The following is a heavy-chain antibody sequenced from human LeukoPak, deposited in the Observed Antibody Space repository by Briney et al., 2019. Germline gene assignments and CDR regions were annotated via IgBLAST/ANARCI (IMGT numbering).Heavy chain of an antibody. V-gene: IGHV1-69*01. D-gene: IGHD4-23*01. CDR2: IIPIFGTA. Sequence: SVKVSCKASGGTFSSYAISWVRQPPGQGLEWMGGIIPIFGTANYAQKFQGRVTITADESTSTAYMELSSLRSEDTAVYYCAAYGGNSGKLDYWGQGTLVTVSS. J-gene: IGHJ4*02. CDR1: GGTFSSYA. CDR3: AAYGGNSGKLDY.